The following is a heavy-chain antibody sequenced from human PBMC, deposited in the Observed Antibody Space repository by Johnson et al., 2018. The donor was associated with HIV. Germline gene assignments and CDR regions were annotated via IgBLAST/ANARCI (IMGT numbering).Heavy chain of an antibody. V-gene: IGHV3-33*08. J-gene: IGHJ3*02. CDR2: IWHDGRDV. Sequence: QMQLVESGGGVARPGGSLRLSCEASGFSFDEYDMSWVRQAPGKGLEWVAFIWHDGRDVYYADSVQGRFPVSRDNARNSLYLHMNSLRAEDTAVYYCARDLHPGQNPFVAICAFDIWGQGTKVTVSS. D-gene: IGHD1-1*01. CDR3: ARDLHPGQNPFVAICAFDI. CDR1: GFSFDEYD.